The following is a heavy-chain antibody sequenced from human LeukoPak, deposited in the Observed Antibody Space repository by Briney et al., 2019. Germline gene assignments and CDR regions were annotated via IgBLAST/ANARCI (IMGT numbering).Heavy chain of an antibody. CDR1: EFTFSSNA. V-gene: IGHV3-23*01. CDR2: IGNNGEKT. CDR3: ATVGGVSGRAFDM. D-gene: IGHD2-8*01. J-gene: IGHJ3*02. Sequence: GGSLRLSCAASEFTFSSNAMSWVRQAPGKGLEWVSGIGNNGEKTYYADSVKGRFTISRDNAKNTLYLQMNSLRVEDAAVYYCATVGGVSGRAFDMWGQGTVVTVSS.